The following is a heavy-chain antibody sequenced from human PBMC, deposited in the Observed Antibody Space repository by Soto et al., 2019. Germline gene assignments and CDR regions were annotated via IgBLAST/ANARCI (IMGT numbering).Heavy chain of an antibody. J-gene: IGHJ4*02. CDR1: GYTFTSYG. V-gene: IGHV1-18*01. CDR3: ARDAPPEDY. Sequence: QVQLVQSGAEVKKPGASVKVSCKASGYTFTSYGISWVRQTPGQGLEWMGWISAYNGNTNYAQKVQGRVTTTTDTSTSTALVERRSLRSDDTAVYYCARDAPPEDYWGQGTLVTVSS. CDR2: ISAYNGNT.